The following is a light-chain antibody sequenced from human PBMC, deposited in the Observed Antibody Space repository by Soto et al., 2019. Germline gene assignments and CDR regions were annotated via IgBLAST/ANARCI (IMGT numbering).Light chain of an antibody. J-gene: IGKJ5*01. CDR1: QNVAHF. CDR3: QKNYRPPPNT. V-gene: IGKV1-39*01. CDR2: ATS. Sequence: DIQMTQSPSSLSASVGDRVTITCRASQNVAHFLNWYQQKPGKAPKLLIYATSSLHSGVPSRFSGRGFGADFTLTISSLQTEDFATYYCQKNYRPPPNTFGQGKRLEIK.